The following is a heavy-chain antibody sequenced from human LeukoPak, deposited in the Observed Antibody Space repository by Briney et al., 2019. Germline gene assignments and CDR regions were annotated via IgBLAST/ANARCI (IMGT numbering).Heavy chain of an antibody. CDR3: ARDRVGDGGIDY. CDR2: IYTSGST. Sequence: PSETLSLTCTVSGGSISSGSYYWSWIRQPAGKGLEWIGRIYTSGSTNYNPSLKSRVTISVDTSKNQFSLKLSSVTAADTAVYYCARDRVGDGGIDYWGQGTLVTVSS. V-gene: IGHV4-61*02. CDR1: GGSISSGSYY. D-gene: IGHD3-16*01. J-gene: IGHJ4*02.